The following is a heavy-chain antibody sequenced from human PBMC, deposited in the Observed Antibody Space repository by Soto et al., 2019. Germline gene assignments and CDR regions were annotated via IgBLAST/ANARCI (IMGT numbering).Heavy chain of an antibody. CDR3: ARAFWSGYYLS. CDR2: INHSGST. J-gene: IGHJ4*02. Sequence: SETLSLTCAVYGGSFSGYYWSWIRQPPGKGLEWIGEINHSGSTNYNPSLKSRVTISVDTSKNQFSLKLSSVTAADTAVYYCARAFWSGYYLSWSQGTLVTVSS. V-gene: IGHV4-34*01. D-gene: IGHD3-3*01. CDR1: GGSFSGYY.